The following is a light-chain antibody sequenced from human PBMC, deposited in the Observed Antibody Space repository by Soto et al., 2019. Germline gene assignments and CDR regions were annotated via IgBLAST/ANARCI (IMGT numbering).Light chain of an antibody. Sequence: QSVLTQPASVSGSPGQSITISCTGTSSDVGGYNYVSWYQQHPGKAPKLMIYEVSNRPSGVSNRFSGSKSGNTASPTISGLQAEDEADYYCSSYTSSSTPGVFGTGTKVTVL. J-gene: IGLJ1*01. V-gene: IGLV2-14*01. CDR2: EVS. CDR3: SSYTSSSTPGV. CDR1: SSDVGGYNY.